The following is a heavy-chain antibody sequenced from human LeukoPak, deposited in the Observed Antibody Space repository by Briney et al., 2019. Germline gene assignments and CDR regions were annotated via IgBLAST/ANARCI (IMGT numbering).Heavy chain of an antibody. Sequence: PSETLSLTCTVSGGSISSYYWGWIRQPPGKGLEWIGSIYHSGSTYYNPSLKSRVTISVDTSKNQFSLKLSSVTAADTAVYYCARGGRLLWFGESYYYGMDVWGQGTTVTVSS. CDR1: GGSISSYY. D-gene: IGHD3-10*01. CDR3: ARGGRLLWFGESYYYGMDV. CDR2: IYHSGST. J-gene: IGHJ6*02. V-gene: IGHV4-38-2*02.